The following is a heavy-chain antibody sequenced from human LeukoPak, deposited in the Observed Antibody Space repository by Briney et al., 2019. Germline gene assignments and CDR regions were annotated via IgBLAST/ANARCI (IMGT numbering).Heavy chain of an antibody. J-gene: IGHJ4*02. D-gene: IGHD5-24*01. CDR3: ARGAMATTPFFDY. Sequence: KPSETLSLTCPVSGGSISNYYYWPWIRQPPGKGLEWIGYVYYTGSTNFNPSLKSQVTMSLDTSRNQFSLKLTSLTAADTAVYYCARGAMATTPFFDYWGQGTLVTVSS. CDR2: VYYTGST. V-gene: IGHV4-59*01. CDR1: GGSISNYY.